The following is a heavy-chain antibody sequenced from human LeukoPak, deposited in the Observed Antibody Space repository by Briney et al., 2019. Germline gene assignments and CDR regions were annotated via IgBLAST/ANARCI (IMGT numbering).Heavy chain of an antibody. CDR2: ISADDGNT. V-gene: IGHV1-18*01. Sequence: ASVKVSCKASGYTFIRYGISWVRQAPGQGLEWMGWISADDGNTNYAQELQGRVTMTADTSTSTAYMELRSLRSDDTAVYYCARDRLVRRYYGSGSSLDYWGQGTLVTVSS. D-gene: IGHD3-10*01. CDR1: GYTFIRYG. J-gene: IGHJ4*02. CDR3: ARDRLVRRYYGSGSSLDY.